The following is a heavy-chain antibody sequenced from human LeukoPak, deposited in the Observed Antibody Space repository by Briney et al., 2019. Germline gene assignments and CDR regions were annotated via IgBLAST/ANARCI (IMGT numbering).Heavy chain of an antibody. V-gene: IGHV1-2*06. J-gene: IGHJ4*02. CDR2: INPNNGDT. Sequence: ASVKVSCKASGYPFTGYYMHWVRQAPGQGLAWMGQINPNNGDTNYAQRFQGRVTMTRDTSSSTAYMELIRLTSDDTAVYYCARSPWTMYYYDSSGYSYFDYWGQGTLVTVSS. CDR3: ARSPWTMYYYDSSGYSYFDY. D-gene: IGHD3-22*01. CDR1: GYPFTGYY.